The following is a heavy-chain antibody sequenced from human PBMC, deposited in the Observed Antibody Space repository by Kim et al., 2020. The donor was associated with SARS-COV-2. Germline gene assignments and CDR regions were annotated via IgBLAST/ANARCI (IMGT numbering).Heavy chain of an antibody. CDR2: IKQDGSVK. J-gene: IGHJ4*02. D-gene: IGHD2-15*01. V-gene: IGHV3-7*01. Sequence: GGSLRLSCAASGFTFSNCWMTWVRQAPGKGLQWVANIKQDGSVKYYVDSVKGRFTISRDNAKNSLYLQMNSLRAEDTAVYYCARSPAWGYYFDYWGQGTLVTVSS. CDR1: GFTFSNCW. CDR3: ARSPAWGYYFDY.